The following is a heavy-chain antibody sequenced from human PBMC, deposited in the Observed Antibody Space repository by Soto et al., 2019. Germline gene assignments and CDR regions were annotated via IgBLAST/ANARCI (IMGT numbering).Heavy chain of an antibody. J-gene: IGHJ4*02. CDR1: GGTFNTYA. CDR2: ISPMFGAA. CDR3: AREVQVHTPAFVY. V-gene: IGHV1-69*19. D-gene: IGHD3-10*01. Sequence: QVQLVQSGAEMKKPGSSVKFSCQSSGGTFNTYAMNWVRQAPGQGPEWMGDISPMFGAANYAPKFQGRVTITADESPGTSYMQLSSLTSEDTALYFCAREVQVHTPAFVYWGQGTLVTVSS.